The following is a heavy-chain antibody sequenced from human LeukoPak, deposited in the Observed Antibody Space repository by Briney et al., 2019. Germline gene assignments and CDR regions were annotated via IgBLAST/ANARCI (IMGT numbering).Heavy chain of an antibody. D-gene: IGHD5-18*01. CDR2: IYYSGST. Sequence: PSETLSLTCSVSGGSISGHYWSWIRQPPGKGLEWIGYIYYSGSTNYNPSLKSRVTISVDTSKNQFSLKLSSVTAADTAVYYCARGGYSYGYYYYYMDVWGKGTTVTVSS. J-gene: IGHJ6*03. V-gene: IGHV4-59*08. CDR3: ARGGYSYGYYYYYMDV. CDR1: GGSISGHY.